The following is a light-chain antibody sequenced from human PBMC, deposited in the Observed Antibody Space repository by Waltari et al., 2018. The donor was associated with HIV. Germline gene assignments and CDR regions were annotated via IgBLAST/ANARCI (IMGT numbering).Light chain of an antibody. CDR1: QSLLHSNGNNY. Sequence: IVLTQSPVSLPVPPGASASLPLRSRQSLLHSNGNNYLEWYVQKPWQSPQRLIYLGTSRASGVPDRLSGRGSGTDFTLRISKVAAEDVGVYYCMQSLRSPWTFGQGTKVEI. CDR3: MQSLRSPWT. CDR2: LGT. J-gene: IGKJ1*01. V-gene: IGKV2-28*01.